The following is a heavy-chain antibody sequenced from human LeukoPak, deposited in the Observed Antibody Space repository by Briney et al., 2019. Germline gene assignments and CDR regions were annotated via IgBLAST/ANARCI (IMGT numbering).Heavy chain of an antibody. D-gene: IGHD6-13*01. CDR3: ARDRWSSSWASDAFDI. J-gene: IGHJ3*02. V-gene: IGHV4-4*07. CDR1: GGSISSYY. Sequence: SETLSLTSTVSGGSISSYYWSWIPQPAGKGLEWIGRIYTSGSTNYNPSLKSRVTMSVDTSKNQFSLKLSSVTAADTAVYYCARDRWSSSWASDAFDIWGQGTMVTVSS. CDR2: IYTSGST.